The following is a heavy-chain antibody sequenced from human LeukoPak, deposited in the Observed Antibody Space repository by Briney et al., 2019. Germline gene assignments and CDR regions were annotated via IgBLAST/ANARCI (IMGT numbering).Heavy chain of an antibody. CDR1: GDSISSSDSS. J-gene: IGHJ4*02. CDR3: ARHLFGSGYYPDY. V-gene: IGHV4-39*01. CDR2: IYYSGST. D-gene: IGHD3-22*01. Sequence: SETLSLTCTVSGDSISSSDSSWGWIRQPPGKGLEWIGTIYYSGSTYYNPSLKSRVTISVDTSKNQFSLKLTSVTATDTAVYYCARHLFGSGYYPDYWGQETLVTVSS.